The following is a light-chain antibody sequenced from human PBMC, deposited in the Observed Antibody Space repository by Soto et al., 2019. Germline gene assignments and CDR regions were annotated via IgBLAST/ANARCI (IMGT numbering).Light chain of an antibody. CDR3: QKDNYAPRT. V-gene: IGKV1-27*01. CDR1: QGISNY. CDR2: AAS. J-gene: IGKJ1*01. Sequence: DIQMTQSPSSLSASVGDRVTITCRASQGISNYLAWYQQKPGKVPKLLIYAASTMQSGVPSRFSGSGSGTDFTLTISSLQAEDAANYYCQKDNYAPRTFRQGPKVEI.